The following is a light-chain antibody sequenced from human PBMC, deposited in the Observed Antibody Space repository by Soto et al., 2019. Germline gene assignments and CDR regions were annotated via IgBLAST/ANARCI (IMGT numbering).Light chain of an antibody. Sequence: EIVLTQSPATLSLSPGERATLSCRASQSVSSHLAWYQQTPGQAPRLLIYDVSNRATDIPARFSGSGSGTDFTLTISSPEPEDFAVYYCQQQSNWPLTFGGGTKVEIK. V-gene: IGKV3-11*01. CDR2: DVS. CDR3: QQQSNWPLT. CDR1: QSVSSH. J-gene: IGKJ4*01.